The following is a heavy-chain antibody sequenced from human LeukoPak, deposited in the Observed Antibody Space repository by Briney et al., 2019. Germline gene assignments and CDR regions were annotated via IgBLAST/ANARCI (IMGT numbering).Heavy chain of an antibody. V-gene: IGHV5-51*01. J-gene: IGHJ4*02. D-gene: IGHD2-2*01. CDR2: IYPGDSDT. Sequence: ASLKISYKGSGYSFTSYWIGWVRPMPGKGLEWMGIIYPGDSDTRYSPSFQGQVTISADKSISTAYLQWSSLKASDTAMYYCARLPDVPATAILDYWGQGTLVTVSS. CDR3: ARLPDVPATAILDY. CDR1: GYSFTSYW.